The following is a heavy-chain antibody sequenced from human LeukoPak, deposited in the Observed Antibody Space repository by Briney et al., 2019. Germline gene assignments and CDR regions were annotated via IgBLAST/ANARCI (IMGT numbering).Heavy chain of an antibody. Sequence: ASVKDSCKTSGYTFTSYYMHWVRQAPGQGLQWLGWINPNSGGTIIPQQFRGGLTLTRDMSVSAAFLAPSGLPSGGAAVCFCLSASGSAVFPLDYWGQGTLVIVSS. V-gene: IGHV1-2*02. D-gene: IGHD6-25*01. J-gene: IGHJ4*02. CDR3: LSASGSAVFPLDY. CDR2: INPNSGGT. CDR1: GYTFTSYY.